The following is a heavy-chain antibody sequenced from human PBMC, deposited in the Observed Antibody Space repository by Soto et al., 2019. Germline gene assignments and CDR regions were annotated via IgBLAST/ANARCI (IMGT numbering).Heavy chain of an antibody. D-gene: IGHD3-3*01. CDR2: IKQDGSEK. Sequence: GGSLRLSCAASGFTFSSYWMSWVRQAPGKGLEWVANIKQDGSEKYYVDSVKGRFTISRDNAKNSLYLQMNSLRAEDTAVYYCARDPGFGVVIDYYYYYGMDVWGQGTTVGVSS. V-gene: IGHV3-7*03. J-gene: IGHJ6*02. CDR1: GFTFSSYW. CDR3: ARDPGFGVVIDYYYYYGMDV.